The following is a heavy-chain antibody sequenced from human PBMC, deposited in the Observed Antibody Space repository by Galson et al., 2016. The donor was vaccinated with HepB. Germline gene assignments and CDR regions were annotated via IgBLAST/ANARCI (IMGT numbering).Heavy chain of an antibody. CDR3: ATSERSSSFDY. V-gene: IGHV3-53*01. Sequence: SLRLSCAASGFSVNNNYMSWVRQAPGKGLEWVSAIYTGGTTYYADSVKGRFTISRDSSKDTLFLRMSSLRAEDTAVYYCATSERSSSFDYWGQGTLVTVSS. CDR2: IYTGGTT. D-gene: IGHD6-6*01. J-gene: IGHJ4*02. CDR1: GFSVNNNY.